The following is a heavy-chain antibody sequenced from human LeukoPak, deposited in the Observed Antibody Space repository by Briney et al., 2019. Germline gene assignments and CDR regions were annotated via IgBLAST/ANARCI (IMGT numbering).Heavy chain of an antibody. CDR1: GFTFTNAW. CDR2: INHSGST. Sequence: GSLRLSCEASGFTFTNAWMNWVRQPPGKGLEWIGQINHSGSTNYNPSLKSRVTISVDTSKNQFSLKLSSVTAADTAVYYCARGRYRFDPWGQGTLVTVSS. J-gene: IGHJ5*02. V-gene: IGHV4-34*01. D-gene: IGHD5-18*01. CDR3: ARGRYRFDP.